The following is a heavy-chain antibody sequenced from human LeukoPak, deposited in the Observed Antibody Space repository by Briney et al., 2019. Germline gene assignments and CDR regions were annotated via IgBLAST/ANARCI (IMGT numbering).Heavy chain of an antibody. CDR1: GFTFSTYW. Sequence: PGGSLRLSCAASGFTFSTYWMHWVRQAPGKGLVWVSRINGDGTTTDYADSVKGRFTISRDNAKNTLYLQMNGLRAEDTAVYYCAIGPYDYWGQGTLVTVAS. J-gene: IGHJ4*02. V-gene: IGHV3-74*01. CDR2: INGDGTTT. CDR3: AIGPYDY.